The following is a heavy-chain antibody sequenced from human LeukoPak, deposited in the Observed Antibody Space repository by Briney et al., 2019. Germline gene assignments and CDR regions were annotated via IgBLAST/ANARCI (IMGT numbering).Heavy chain of an antibody. CDR2: INHSGYT. V-gene: IGHV4-34*01. Sequence: SETLSLTCAVSGVSFDDYYWSWVRQTPGKGLEWIGEINHSGYTNDNPSLKSRVTFSIDTSRKQFSLNLRSVTVADAGTYYCTRMTTGHDYWGQGTLVTVSS. CDR1: GVSFDDYY. J-gene: IGHJ4*02. CDR3: TRMTTGHDY. D-gene: IGHD4-17*01.